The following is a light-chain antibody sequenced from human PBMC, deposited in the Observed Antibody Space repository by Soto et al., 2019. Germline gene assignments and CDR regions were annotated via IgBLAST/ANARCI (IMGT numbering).Light chain of an antibody. V-gene: IGKV3-20*01. CDR3: QQYGSSLGVT. CDR2: DTS. J-gene: IGKJ4*01. CDR1: QTVSKY. Sequence: PGERATLSCMASQTVSKYLAWYQQKPGQAPRLLIYDTSSRATGIPDRFSGSGSGTDFTLTISRLEPEDFAVYYCQQYGSSLGVTFGGGTKVDIK.